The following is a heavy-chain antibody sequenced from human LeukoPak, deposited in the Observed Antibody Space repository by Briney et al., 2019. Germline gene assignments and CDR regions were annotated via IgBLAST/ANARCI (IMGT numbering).Heavy chain of an antibody. V-gene: IGHV1-2*02. J-gene: IGHJ4*02. CDR1: GYTFTGYY. D-gene: IGHD2-2*01. CDR3: AREVVPAAHFDY. CDR2: INPNSGGT. Sequence: ASVKVSCKASGYTFTGYYMHWVRQAPGQGLEWMGWINPNSGGTNYAQKFQGRVTMARDTSISTAYMELSRLRSDDTAVYYRAREVVPAAHFDYWGQGTLVTVSS.